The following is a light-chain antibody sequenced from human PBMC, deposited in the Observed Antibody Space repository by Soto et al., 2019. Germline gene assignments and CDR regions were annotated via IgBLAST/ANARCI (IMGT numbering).Light chain of an antibody. V-gene: IGKV3D-15*01. Sequence: EIVLTQSPATLSLSPGERATLSCRASQSVSNFLAWYQQKPGQTPRLLIYDASTRATGFPARFSGSGSGTEFTLTISSLQSEDFAVYYCQQYNNWPLTFGGGTKVDIK. CDR3: QQYNNWPLT. CDR1: QSVSNF. J-gene: IGKJ4*01. CDR2: DAS.